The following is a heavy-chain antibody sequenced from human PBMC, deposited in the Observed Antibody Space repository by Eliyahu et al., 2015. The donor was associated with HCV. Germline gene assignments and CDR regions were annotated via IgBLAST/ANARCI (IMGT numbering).Heavy chain of an antibody. D-gene: IGHD6-19*01. CDR1: GGSIXTYY. V-gene: IGHV4-59*01. CDR2: IHYSGST. CDR3: ASGGGGIAVAGTGGWFDP. Sequence: QVQLQESGPGLVKPSETLSLTCTXXGGSIXTYYWSWIRXPPGKGLEWXGYIHYSGSTNYNPSLKSRVTISVDXSKNQFSLNLTSVTAADTAVYYCASGGGGIAVAGTGGWFDPWGQGTLVTVSS. J-gene: IGHJ5*02.